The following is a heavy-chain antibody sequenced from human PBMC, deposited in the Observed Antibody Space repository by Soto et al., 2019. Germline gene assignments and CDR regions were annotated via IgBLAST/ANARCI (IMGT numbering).Heavy chain of an antibody. D-gene: IGHD2-21*02. J-gene: IGHJ4*02. CDR1: GLTFRNYF. Sequence: QVQLEESGGGLVKPGGSLRLSCVASGLTFRNYFMNWIRQAPGKGPEWLSYISSDESTVFYADSVKGRFTTSRDNAQNSVYLQMNSLRAEDTAVYYCATLTAPTDYWGQGSLVTVSS. CDR3: ATLTAPTDY. V-gene: IGHV3-11*01. CDR2: ISSDESTV.